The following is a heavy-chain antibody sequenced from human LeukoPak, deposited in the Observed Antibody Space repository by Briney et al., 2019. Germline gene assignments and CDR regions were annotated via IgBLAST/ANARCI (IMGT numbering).Heavy chain of an antibody. Sequence: ASVKVSCKASGYTFTGYYMHWVRQAPGQGLEWMGWINPNRGGTNYAQKFQGRVTMTRDTSISTAYMELSRLRPDDTAVYYCATDHLKQWLRKEEYYYGMDVWGQGTTVTVSS. CDR1: GYTFTGYY. CDR2: INPNRGGT. J-gene: IGHJ6*02. V-gene: IGHV1-2*02. CDR3: ATDHLKQWLRKEEYYYGMDV. D-gene: IGHD6-19*01.